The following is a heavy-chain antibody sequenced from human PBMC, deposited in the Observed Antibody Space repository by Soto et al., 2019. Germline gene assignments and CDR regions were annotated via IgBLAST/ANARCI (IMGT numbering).Heavy chain of an antibody. CDR2: ISGSGGST. CDR1: GFTFSSYA. V-gene: IGHV3-23*01. Sequence: GGLRLSCAASGFTFSSYAMSWVRQAPGKGLEWVSAISGSGGSTYYADSVKGRFTISGDNSKNTLYLQMNSLRAEDTAVYYCARGDLAVVVPAAIPQGYWGQGTLVTVSS. CDR3: ARGDLAVVVPAAIPQGY. J-gene: IGHJ4*02. D-gene: IGHD2-2*02.